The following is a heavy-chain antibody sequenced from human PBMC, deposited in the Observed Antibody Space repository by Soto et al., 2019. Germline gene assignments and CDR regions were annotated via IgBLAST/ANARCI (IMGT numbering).Heavy chain of an antibody. CDR2: IYYSGST. V-gene: IGHV4-31*11. CDR1: GGSISSGGYY. CDR3: ARESPYYYYDSSGQSDFDY. J-gene: IGHJ4*02. D-gene: IGHD3-22*01. Sequence: SETLSLTCAVSGGSISSGGYYWSWIRQHPGKGLEWIGYIYYSGSTYYNPSLKSRVTISVDTSKNQFSLKLSSVTAADTAVYYCARESPYYYYDSSGQSDFDYWGQGTLVTVSS.